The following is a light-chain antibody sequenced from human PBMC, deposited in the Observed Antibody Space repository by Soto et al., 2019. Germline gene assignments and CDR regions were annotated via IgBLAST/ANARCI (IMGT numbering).Light chain of an antibody. Sequence: DLHMTQYPSSLCVSVGDKDRITCVASQSISSYLNWYQQKPGNAPKLLIYAASSLQSGVPSTFSGSGSGTDFTLTISSLQPEDFATYYCQQSYSTPRTFGQGTKVDI. V-gene: IGKV1-39*01. CDR1: QSISSY. J-gene: IGKJ1*01. CDR2: AAS. CDR3: QQSYSTPRT.